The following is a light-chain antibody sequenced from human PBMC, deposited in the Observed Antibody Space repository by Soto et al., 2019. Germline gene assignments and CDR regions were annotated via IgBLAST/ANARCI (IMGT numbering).Light chain of an antibody. V-gene: IGKV3-20*01. CDR2: GAS. J-gene: IGKJ1*01. CDR1: QSVSSSY. Sequence: EIVLTQSPGTLSLSPGERATLSCRASQSVSSSYLAWYQQKPGQAPRLLIFGASNRATGIPDSFSGSGSGTDFTLTISRLEPEEFAVYYCHQDDGSLWTFGQGTKVEIK. CDR3: HQDDGSLWT.